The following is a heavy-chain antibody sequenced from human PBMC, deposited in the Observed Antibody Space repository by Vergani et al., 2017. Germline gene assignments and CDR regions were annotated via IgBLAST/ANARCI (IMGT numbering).Heavy chain of an antibody. Sequence: EVQLVESGGVVVQPGGSLRLSCAASGFTFDDYTMHWVRQAPGKGLEWVSLISWDGGSTYYADSVKGRFTMSRDNSKNTLYLQMNSLRAEDTAVYYCAKDAVIVPGAMRNPYYFDYWGQGTLVTVSA. D-gene: IGHD2-2*01. CDR2: ISWDGGST. CDR3: AKDAVIVPGAMRNPYYFDY. V-gene: IGHV3-43*01. CDR1: GFTFDDYT. J-gene: IGHJ4*02.